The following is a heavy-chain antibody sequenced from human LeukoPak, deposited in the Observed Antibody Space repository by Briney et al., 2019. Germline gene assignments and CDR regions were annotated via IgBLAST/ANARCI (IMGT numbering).Heavy chain of an antibody. CDR1: GYTFTSYY. CDR2: INPNSGGT. CDR3: ARGGFYGNYFDY. V-gene: IGHV1-2*02. D-gene: IGHD4-17*01. Sequence: ASVKVSCKASGYTFTSYYMHWVRQAPGQGLEWMGWINPNSGGTYYSQKFQGRVTMTRDTSIRTAYMEVSRLRSDDTAVYYCARGGFYGNYFDYWGQGTLVAVSS. J-gene: IGHJ4*02.